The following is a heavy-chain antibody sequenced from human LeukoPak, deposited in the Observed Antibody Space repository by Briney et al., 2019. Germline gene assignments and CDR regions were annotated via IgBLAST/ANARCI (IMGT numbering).Heavy chain of an antibody. CDR3: ARDSGYSSSWSYYFDY. CDR2: INPNSGGT. CDR1: GYTFTSYA. J-gene: IGHJ4*02. V-gene: IGHV1-2*02. D-gene: IGHD6-13*01. Sequence: ASVKVSCKASGYTFTSYAMNWVRQAPGQGLEWMGWINPNSGGTNYAQKFQGRVTMTRDTSISTAYMELSRLRSDDTAVYYCARDSGYSSSWSYYFDYWGQGTLVTVSS.